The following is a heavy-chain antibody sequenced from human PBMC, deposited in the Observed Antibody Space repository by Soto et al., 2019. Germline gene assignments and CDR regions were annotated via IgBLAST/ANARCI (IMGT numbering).Heavy chain of an antibody. Sequence: GGSLRLSCEASGFSFPSYNMNWVRQAPGKGLEWVSSISAYSDYIYYADSVKGRFTISRDNAKNSLYLQMDTLRAEDTAVYYCTRGRGGIISAAGYFDYWGQGSLVTVSS. CDR1: GFSFPSYN. CDR3: TRGRGGIISAAGYFDY. D-gene: IGHD6-13*01. J-gene: IGHJ4*02. V-gene: IGHV3-21*01. CDR2: ISAYSDYI.